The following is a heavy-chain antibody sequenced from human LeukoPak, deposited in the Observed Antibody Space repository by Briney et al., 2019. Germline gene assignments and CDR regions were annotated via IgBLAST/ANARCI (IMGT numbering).Heavy chain of an antibody. V-gene: IGHV4-39*01. CDR1: GGSISSSSYY. J-gene: IGHJ5*02. CDR2: IYYSGST. D-gene: IGHD2-2*01. CDR3: ARQAIVVVPAAVFVAWFDP. Sequence: PSETLSLTCTVSGGSISSSSYYWGWIRQPPGKGLEWIGSIYYSGSTYYNPSLKSRVTISVDTSKNQFSLKLSSVTAADTAVYYCARQAIVVVPAAVFVAWFDPSGQGTLVTASS.